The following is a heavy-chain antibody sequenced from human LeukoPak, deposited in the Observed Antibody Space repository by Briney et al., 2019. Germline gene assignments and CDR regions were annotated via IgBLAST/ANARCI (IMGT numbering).Heavy chain of an antibody. Sequence: GGSLRLSCAASGFTFSDYYMSWIRQAPGKGLEWVSYISSSSSYTNYADSVKGRFTISRDNAKNSLYLQMNSLKAEDTAVYYCARDRITMVRGVGYWGQGTLVTVSS. V-gene: IGHV3-11*06. CDR2: ISSSSSYT. CDR3: ARDRITMVRGVGY. J-gene: IGHJ4*02. CDR1: GFTFSDYY. D-gene: IGHD3-10*01.